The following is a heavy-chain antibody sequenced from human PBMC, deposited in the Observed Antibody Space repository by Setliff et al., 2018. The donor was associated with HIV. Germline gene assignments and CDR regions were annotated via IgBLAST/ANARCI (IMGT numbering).Heavy chain of an antibody. V-gene: IGHV4-38-2*01. CDR2: IYYSGST. CDR1: DYSISSGYY. J-gene: IGHJ4*02. D-gene: IGHD2-21*02. Sequence: SETLSLTCAVSDYSISSGYYWGWIRQPPGKGLEWIGYIYYSGSTNYNPSLKSRVTISVDPSRNQFSLKLNSVTAADTAVYYCAGITVVTPYYFDYWGQGTLVTVSS. CDR3: AGITVVTPYYFDY.